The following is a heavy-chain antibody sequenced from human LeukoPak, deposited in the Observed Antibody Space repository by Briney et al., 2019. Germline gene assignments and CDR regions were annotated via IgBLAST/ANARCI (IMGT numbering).Heavy chain of an antibody. CDR1: GFTFSRYG. CDR2: IWYDGIKK. D-gene: IGHD6-19*01. CDR3: ARVSEDYSSGWYEEYFQY. V-gene: IGHV3-33*01. Sequence: PGRSLRLSCAASGFTFSRYGMHWVPHTPRKGLEWVAVIWYDGIKKNYADSVKGRFTISRDNSKNTLNLQMTSLRAEDTAVYYCARVSEDYSSGWYEEYFQYWGQGTLVIVSS. J-gene: IGHJ1*01.